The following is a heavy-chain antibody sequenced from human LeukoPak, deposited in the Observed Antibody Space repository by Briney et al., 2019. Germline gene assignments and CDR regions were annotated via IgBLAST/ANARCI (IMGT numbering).Heavy chain of an antibody. CDR3: ARSPSMTINLDY. CDR2: INPSGGST. D-gene: IGHD2/OR15-2a*01. V-gene: IGHV1-46*03. CDR1: GYTFTNYY. J-gene: IGHJ4*02. Sequence: GASVKVSCKASGYTFTNYYMYWVRQAPGQGLEWMGIINPSGGSTSYAQKFQGRVTMTRDTSTSTVYMDLSSLRSEDTAVYYCARSPSMTINLDYWGQGTRVTVSS.